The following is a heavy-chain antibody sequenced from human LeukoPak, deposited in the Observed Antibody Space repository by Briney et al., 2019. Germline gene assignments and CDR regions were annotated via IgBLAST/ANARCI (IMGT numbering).Heavy chain of an antibody. D-gene: IGHD2-8*01. Sequence: PGGSLRLSCIASGFTFSNYSMNWVRQVPGKGLEWVSYISDSSTTIYYADSVEGRFTISRDNAKNSLYLQMNSLRAEDTAVYYCARCMLFSYYYYYYMDVWGKGTTVTVSS. V-gene: IGHV3-48*01. CDR2: ISDSSTTI. CDR1: GFTFSNYS. J-gene: IGHJ6*03. CDR3: ARCMLFSYYYYYYMDV.